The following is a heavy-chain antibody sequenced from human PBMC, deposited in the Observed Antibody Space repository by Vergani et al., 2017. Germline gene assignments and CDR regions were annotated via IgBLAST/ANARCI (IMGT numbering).Heavy chain of an antibody. D-gene: IGHD5-12*01. Sequence: QVQLVQSGAEVKKPGASVKVSCKASGYTFTSYAMHWVRQAPGQRLEWMGWINAGNGNTKYSQKFQGRVTITRDTSPSTAYMELSSLRSEDTAVYYWASMNEVGTSRLWRWFDYWGQGTLVTVSS. J-gene: IGHJ4*02. CDR2: INAGNGNT. CDR3: ASMNEVGTSRLWRWFDY. V-gene: IGHV1-3*01. CDR1: GYTFTSYA.